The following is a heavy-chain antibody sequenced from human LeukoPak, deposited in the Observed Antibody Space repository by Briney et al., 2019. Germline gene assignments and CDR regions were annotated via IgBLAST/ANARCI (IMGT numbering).Heavy chain of an antibody. CDR1: GFASSSYS. V-gene: IGHV3-21*01. CDR2: ISSASTYI. J-gene: IGHJ4*02. D-gene: IGHD2-8*01. Sequence: GGSLRLSCAASGFASSSYSMNWVRQAPGKGLEWVSSISSASTYIYYADSVKGRFTISRDNAKNSLFLQVTSLRPEDTAVYYCVRLMGGDNGNYYFGNWGQGTLVTVSS. CDR3: VRLMGGDNGNYYFGN.